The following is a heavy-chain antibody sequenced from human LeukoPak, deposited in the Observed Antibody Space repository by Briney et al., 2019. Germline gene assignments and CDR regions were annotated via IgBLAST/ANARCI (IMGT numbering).Heavy chain of an antibody. Sequence: GGSLRLSCAASGFTVSSNYMSWVRQAPGKGLEWVSVIYSGGSTYYADSVKGRFTISRDNSKNTLSLQMNSLRAEDTAVYYCARASFGVIVGPDYWGQGTLVTVSS. CDR2: IYSGGST. CDR3: ARASFGVIVGPDY. D-gene: IGHD3-3*01. CDR1: GFTVSSNY. J-gene: IGHJ4*02. V-gene: IGHV3-53*01.